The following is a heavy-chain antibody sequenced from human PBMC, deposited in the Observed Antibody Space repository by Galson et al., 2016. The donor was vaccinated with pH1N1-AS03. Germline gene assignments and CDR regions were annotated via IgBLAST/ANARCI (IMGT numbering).Heavy chain of an antibody. V-gene: IGHV2-70*11. CDR3: ARSPGDSFYSLGMDV. CDR1: GFSLTTDKMC. Sequence: PALVTPTQTLTLTCTFSGFSLTTDKMCVTWIRQPPGKALEWLARIDWDDDEYYSRSLRTRLTISKDTSKNQVVLTMTNMDPSDTGTYFCARSPGDSFYSLGMDVWGQGTTVTVS. CDR2: IDWDDDE. J-gene: IGHJ6*02. D-gene: IGHD2-21*01.